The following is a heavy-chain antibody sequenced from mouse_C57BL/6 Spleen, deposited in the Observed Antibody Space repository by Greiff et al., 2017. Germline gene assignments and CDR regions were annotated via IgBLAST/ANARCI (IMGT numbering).Heavy chain of an antibody. CDR3: TPILLYGGFAY. CDR1: GFNIKDYY. D-gene: IGHD2-12*01. J-gene: IGHJ3*01. V-gene: IGHV14-1*01. CDR2: IDPEDGDT. Sequence: VQLQQSGAELVRPGASVKLSCTASGFNIKDYYMHWVKQRPEQGLEWIGRIDPEDGDTEYAPKFKGKATMTADTSSNPAYLQLSSLTSEDTSVYYCTPILLYGGFAYWGQGTLVTVSA.